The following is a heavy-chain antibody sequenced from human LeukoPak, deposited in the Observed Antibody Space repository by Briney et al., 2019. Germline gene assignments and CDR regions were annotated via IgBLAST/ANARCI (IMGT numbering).Heavy chain of an antibody. CDR3: ANWGSYFDY. J-gene: IGHJ4*02. V-gene: IGHV3-9*01. CDR1: GFNFDDYA. Sequence: GMSLRLSCAASGFNFDDYAMHWVRQAPGKGLEWVSGISWNSGSIGYADSVKGRFTISRDNAKDSLYLQMNSLRAEDTALYYCANWGSYFDYWGQGTLVTVSS. CDR2: ISWNSGSI. D-gene: IGHD3-16*01.